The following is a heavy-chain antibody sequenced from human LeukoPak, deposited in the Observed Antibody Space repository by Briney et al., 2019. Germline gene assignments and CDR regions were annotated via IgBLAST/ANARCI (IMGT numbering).Heavy chain of an antibody. CDR2: INPNSGGT. Sequence: ASVKVSCKASGYSFTDYYIHWVRQAPGQGLEWMGWINPNSGGTNYAQKLQGRVTMTTDTSTSTAYMELRSLRSDDTAVYYCARRPVTRSDAFDIWGQGTMVTVSS. CDR3: ARRPVTRSDAFDI. D-gene: IGHD4-17*01. J-gene: IGHJ3*02. CDR1: GYSFTDYY. V-gene: IGHV1-2*02.